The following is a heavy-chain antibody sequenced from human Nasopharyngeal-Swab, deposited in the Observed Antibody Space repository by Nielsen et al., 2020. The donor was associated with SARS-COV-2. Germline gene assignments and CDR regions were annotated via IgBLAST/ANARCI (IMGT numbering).Heavy chain of an antibody. CDR3: ARHGVRGAGGWFYYFDY. CDR1: GYSFTSYW. D-gene: IGHD6-19*01. CDR2: IYPGDSDT. J-gene: IGHJ4*02. V-gene: IGHV5-51*01. Sequence: GESLKISCKGSGYSFTSYWIGWVRQMPGKGLEWMGIIYPGDSDTRYSPSFQGQVTISADKSNSTAYLQWSSLKASDTATYYCARHGVRGAGGWFYYFDYWGQGTLVTVSS.